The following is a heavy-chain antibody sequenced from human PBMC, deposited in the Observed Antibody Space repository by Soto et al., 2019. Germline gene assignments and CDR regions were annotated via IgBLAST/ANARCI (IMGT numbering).Heavy chain of an antibody. CDR1: GGSISSHY. Sequence: PSETLSLTCTVSGGSISSHYWSWIRQPPGKGLEWIGYMYYFGSTNYNYNPSLKSRVTISVDTSKNQFSLKLSSVTAADTAVYYCARQVVAYCSGGSCYSPNRHWLDPWGQRTLVTVSS. V-gene: IGHV4-59*08. CDR3: ARQVVAYCSGGSCYSPNRHWLDP. CDR2: MYYFGSTNY. D-gene: IGHD2-15*01. J-gene: IGHJ5*02.